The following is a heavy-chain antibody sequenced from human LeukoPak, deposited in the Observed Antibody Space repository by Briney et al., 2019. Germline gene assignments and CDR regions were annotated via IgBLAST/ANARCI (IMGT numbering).Heavy chain of an antibody. V-gene: IGHV3-23*01. J-gene: IGHJ4*02. Sequence: PGGSLRLSCAASGFNFSSYAMSWVRQAPGKGLEWVSAISGSGVNTYYADSVKGRFTISRDNSKNTLYLQMNSLRVEDTAVYCCAKDGVYGPGCCYYFDYWGQGTLVTVSS. CDR1: GFNFSSYA. CDR2: ISGSGVNT. CDR3: AKDGVYGPGCCYYFDY. D-gene: IGHD3-10*01.